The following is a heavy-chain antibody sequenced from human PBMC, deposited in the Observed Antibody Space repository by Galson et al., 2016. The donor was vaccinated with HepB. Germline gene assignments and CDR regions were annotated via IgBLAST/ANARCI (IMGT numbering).Heavy chain of an antibody. Sequence: CAISGDSVSSNSVAWNWIRQSPSRGLEWLGRTYYRSKWYNDYAVSVKGRITINPDTSKNQFSLQLNSVTPEDTAVYYCARDGGVSADSFDYWGQGTLVTVSS. CDR1: GDSVSSNSVA. J-gene: IGHJ4*02. CDR2: TYYRSKWYN. V-gene: IGHV6-1*01. D-gene: IGHD2-2*01. CDR3: ARDGGVSADSFDY.